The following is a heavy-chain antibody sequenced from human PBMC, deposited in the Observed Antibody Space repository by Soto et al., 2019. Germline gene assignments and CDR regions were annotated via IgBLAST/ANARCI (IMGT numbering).Heavy chain of an antibody. Sequence: EVQLVESGGGLVQPGRSLRLSCAASGFTFDDYAMHWVRQAPGKGLEWVSGISWNSGSTGYADSVKGRFTISIDNGNSSVYLQLISMLADDTVGYDWAEVRVGGGDSASCYFDSWGQGTLVTVSS. CDR2: ISWNSGST. CDR1: GFTFDDYA. V-gene: IGHV3-9*01. D-gene: IGHD3-16*01. J-gene: IGHJ4*02. CDR3: AEVRVGGGDSASCYFDS.